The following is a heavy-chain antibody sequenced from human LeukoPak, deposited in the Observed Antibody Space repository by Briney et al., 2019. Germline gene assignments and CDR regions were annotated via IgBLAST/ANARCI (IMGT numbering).Heavy chain of an antibody. J-gene: IGHJ3*02. CDR3: ARGGGDCWFAFDI. V-gene: IGHV4-61*01. CDR1: GGSVSSGSYY. CDR2: IYYSGST. D-gene: IGHD2-21*02. Sequence: SETLSLTCTVSGGSVSSGSYYWSWIRQPPGKGLEWIGYIYYSGSTNYNPSLKSRVTISVDTSKNQFSLKPSSVTAADTAVYYCARGGGDCWFAFDIWGQGTMVTVSS.